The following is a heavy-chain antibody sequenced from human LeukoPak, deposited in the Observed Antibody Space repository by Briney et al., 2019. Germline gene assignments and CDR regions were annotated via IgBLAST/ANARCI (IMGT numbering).Heavy chain of an antibody. CDR3: ARDNYDSSGPYYFDY. Sequence: GGPLRLSCTASVFTFSIYEMTWVRQSPGKGLEGVSYISSSGSNIFYADAVKGRFTISRDNARNSLYLQMNSLRAEDTAVYYCARDNYDSSGPYYFDYWGQGTLVTVSS. D-gene: IGHD3-22*01. CDR2: ISSSGSNI. V-gene: IGHV3-48*03. J-gene: IGHJ4*02. CDR1: VFTFSIYE.